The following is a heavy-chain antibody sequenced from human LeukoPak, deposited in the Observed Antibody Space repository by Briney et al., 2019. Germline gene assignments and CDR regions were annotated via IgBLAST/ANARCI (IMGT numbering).Heavy chain of an antibody. CDR3: ARERGYCSGGSCYSGPYDY. J-gene: IGHJ4*02. D-gene: IGHD2-15*01. CDR2: ISYDGSNK. V-gene: IGHV3-30*03. Sequence: PGGSLRLSCAASGFTFSSYGMHWVRQAPGKGLEWVAVISYDGSNKYYADSVKGRFTISRDNSKNTLYLQMNSLRAEDTAVYYCARERGYCSGGSCYSGPYDYWGQGTLVTVSS. CDR1: GFTFSSYG.